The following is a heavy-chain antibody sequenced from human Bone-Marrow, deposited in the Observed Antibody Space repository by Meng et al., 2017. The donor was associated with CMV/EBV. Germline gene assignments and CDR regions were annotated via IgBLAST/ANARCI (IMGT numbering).Heavy chain of an antibody. CDR2: INPNSGGT. CDR1: GYRFTGYY. D-gene: IGHD4-17*01. V-gene: IGHV1-2*02. Sequence: ASVKVSCKASGYRFTGYYMHWVRQAPGQGLEWMGWINPNSGGTNYAQKFQGRVTMTRDTSISTAHMELSRLRSDDTAVYYCARRRYGYGDSRWFDPWGQGTRVTFSS. J-gene: IGHJ5*02. CDR3: ARRRYGYGDSRWFDP.